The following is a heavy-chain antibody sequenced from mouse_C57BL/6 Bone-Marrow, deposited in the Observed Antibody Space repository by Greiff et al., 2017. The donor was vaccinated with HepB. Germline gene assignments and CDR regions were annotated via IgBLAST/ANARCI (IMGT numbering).Heavy chain of an antibody. CDR1: GFTFSSYA. CDR2: ISDGGSYT. CDR3: ARDPPYYGSSLDY. V-gene: IGHV5-4*01. Sequence: EVKLVESGGGLVKPGGSLKLSCAASGFTFSSYAMSWVRQTPEKRLEWVATISDGGSYTYYPDNVKGRFTISRDNAKNNLYLQMSHLKSEDTAMYYCARDPPYYGSSLDYWGQGTTLTVSS. D-gene: IGHD1-1*01. J-gene: IGHJ2*01.